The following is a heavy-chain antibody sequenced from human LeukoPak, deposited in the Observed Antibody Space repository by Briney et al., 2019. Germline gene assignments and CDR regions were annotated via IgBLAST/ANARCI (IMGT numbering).Heavy chain of an antibody. CDR3: VKGSGYCSSTSCDKYYYYGMDV. D-gene: IGHD2-2*02. Sequence: GGSLRLSCAASGFTFSSYAMHWVRQAPGKGLEYVSAISSNGGSTYYADSVKGRFTISRDNSKNTLYLQMSSLRAEDTAVYYCVKGSGYCSSTSCDKYYYYGMDVWGQGTTVTVSS. CDR1: GFTFSSYA. V-gene: IGHV3-64D*09. J-gene: IGHJ6*02. CDR2: ISSNGGST.